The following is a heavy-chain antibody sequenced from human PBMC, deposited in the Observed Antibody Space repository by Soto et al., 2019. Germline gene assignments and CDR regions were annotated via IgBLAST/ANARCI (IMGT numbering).Heavy chain of an antibody. Sequence: SGATLVNPTQTLTLTCTFSGFSLSTSGVCVSWIRQPPGKALEWLARIYWDDDRYYSTSLKTRLTISKDTSKNQVVLTMTNMDPVDTATYFCARIYWVSCGYYHNSIDVWGQGTTVTVSS. J-gene: IGHJ6*02. CDR2: IYWDDDR. CDR3: ARIYWVSCGYYHNSIDV. CDR1: GFSLSTSGVC. V-gene: IGHV2-70*11. D-gene: IGHD2-8*02.